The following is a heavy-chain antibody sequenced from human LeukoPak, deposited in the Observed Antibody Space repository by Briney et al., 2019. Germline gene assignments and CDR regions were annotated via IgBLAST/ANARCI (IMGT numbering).Heavy chain of an antibody. Sequence: SETLSLTCAVYGGSFSGYYWSWIRQPPGKGLEWIGEINHSGSTNYNPSLKSRVTISVDTSKNQFSLKLSSVTAADTAVYYCARTAPTMIVVVHAFDIWGQGTMVTVSS. V-gene: IGHV4-34*01. CDR2: INHSGST. D-gene: IGHD3-22*01. CDR3: ARTAPTMIVVVHAFDI. CDR1: GGSFSGYY. J-gene: IGHJ3*02.